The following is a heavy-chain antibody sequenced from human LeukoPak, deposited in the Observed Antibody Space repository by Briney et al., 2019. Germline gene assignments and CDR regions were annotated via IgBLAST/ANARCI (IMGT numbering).Heavy chain of an antibody. D-gene: IGHD2-2*01. Sequence: GESLKISCKGLGYSFTNYWIGWVRQMPGKGLEWMGIIYPDDSDTRYSPSFEGQVTISVDKSISTAYLQWSSLKASDTAIYYCAKIDRQYCSRSSCYALDFWGQGTQVTVSS. CDR3: AKIDRQYCSRSSCYALDF. CDR2: IYPDDSDT. V-gene: IGHV5-51*01. CDR1: GYSFTNYW. J-gene: IGHJ4*02.